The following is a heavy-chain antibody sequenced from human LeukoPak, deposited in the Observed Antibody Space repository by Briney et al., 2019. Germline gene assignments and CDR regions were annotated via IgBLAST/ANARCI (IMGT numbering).Heavy chain of an antibody. CDR3: AKDRQYSSGWYSNAYYYYYGMDV. Sequence: GGSLRLSCAASGFTFSSYGMHWVRQAPGKGLEWVAVISYDGSNKYYADSVKGRFTISRDNSKNTLYLQMNSLRAEDTAVYYCAKDRQYSSGWYSNAYYYYYGMDVWGQGTTVTVSS. CDR1: GFTFSSYG. V-gene: IGHV3-30*18. J-gene: IGHJ6*02. D-gene: IGHD6-19*01. CDR2: ISYDGSNK.